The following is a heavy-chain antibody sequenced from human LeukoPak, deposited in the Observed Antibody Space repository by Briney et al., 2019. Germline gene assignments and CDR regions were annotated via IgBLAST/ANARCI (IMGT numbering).Heavy chain of an antibody. V-gene: IGHV3-7*01. CDR3: AKDRWFGNYFDY. Sequence: GGSLRLSCAASGFTFSSYWMSWVRQAPGKGLEWVANIKQDGSEKYYVDSVKGRFTISRDNSKNTLYLQMNSLRAEDTAVYYCAKDRWFGNYFDYWGQGTLVTVSS. CDR1: GFTFSSYW. J-gene: IGHJ4*02. D-gene: IGHD3-10*01. CDR2: IKQDGSEK.